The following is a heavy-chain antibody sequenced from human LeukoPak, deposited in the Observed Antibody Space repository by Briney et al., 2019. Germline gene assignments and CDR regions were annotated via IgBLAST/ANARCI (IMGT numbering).Heavy chain of an antibody. CDR3: ARDSRAEYYDYVWGSYRPDAFDI. CDR1: GFTFSSYS. D-gene: IGHD3-16*01. Sequence: PGGSLRLSCAASGFTFSSYSMNWVRQAPGKGLEWVSSIISSSSYIYYADSVKGRFTISRDNAKNSLYLQMNSLRAEDTAVYYCARDSRAEYYDYVWGSYRPDAFDIWGQGTMVTVSS. J-gene: IGHJ3*02. V-gene: IGHV3-21*01. CDR2: IISSSSYI.